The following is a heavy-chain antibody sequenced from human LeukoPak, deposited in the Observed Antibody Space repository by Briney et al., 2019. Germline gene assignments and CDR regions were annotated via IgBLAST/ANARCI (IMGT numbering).Heavy chain of an antibody. CDR1: GFTVSSNY. J-gene: IGHJ4*02. CDR2: YSGGST. CDR3: ARDYYEAPFDY. D-gene: IGHD3-22*01. Sequence: PGGSLRLSCAASGFTVSSNYMSWVRQAPGKGLEWVSVYSGGSTYYADSVKGRFTISRDNSKNTLYLQMNSLRAEDTAVYYCARDYYEAPFDYWGQGTLVTVSS. V-gene: IGHV3-53*01.